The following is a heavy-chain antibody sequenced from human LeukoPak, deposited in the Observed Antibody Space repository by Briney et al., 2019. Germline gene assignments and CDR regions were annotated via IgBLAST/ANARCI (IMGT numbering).Heavy chain of an antibody. D-gene: IGHD3-10*01. CDR3: ARVSRRGYYNYYYYMGV. Sequence: ASETLSLTCAVYGGSFSGYYWSWIRQPPGKGLEWIGSIYYSGSTYYNPSLKSRVTISVDTSKNQFSLKLSSVTAADTAVYYCARVSRRGYYNYYYYMGVWGKGTTVTVSS. V-gene: IGHV4-34*01. J-gene: IGHJ6*03. CDR1: GGSFSGYY. CDR2: IYYSGST.